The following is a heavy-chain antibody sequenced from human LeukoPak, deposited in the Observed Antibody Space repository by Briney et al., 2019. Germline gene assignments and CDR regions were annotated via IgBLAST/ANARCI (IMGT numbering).Heavy chain of an antibody. J-gene: IGHJ4*02. CDR3: ARMRGRYCSSNGCYVEY. CDR1: GGSISSYY. Sequence: NPSETLSLTCTVSGGSISSYYWSWIRQPPGKGLEWIGYIYYSGSTNYNPSLKSRVTISVDTSKNQFSLKLSSVTAADTAVYYCARMRGRYCSSNGCYVEYWGRGALVTVSS. V-gene: IGHV4-59*01. CDR2: IYYSGST. D-gene: IGHD2-2*01.